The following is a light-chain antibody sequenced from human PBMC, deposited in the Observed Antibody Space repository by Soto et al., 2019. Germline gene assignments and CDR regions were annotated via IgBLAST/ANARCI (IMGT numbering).Light chain of an antibody. CDR2: EVN. V-gene: IGLV2-23*02. J-gene: IGLJ3*02. Sequence: QSALTQPASVSGSPGQSIAISCTGTSSDVGSHNLVSWYQQHPGKAPKFMIYEVNKRLSGVSNRFSGSKSGNTASLTISGLQAEDEADYYCCSHVGGSTWTWVFGGGTKLTVL. CDR3: CSHVGGSTWTWV. CDR1: SSDVGSHNL.